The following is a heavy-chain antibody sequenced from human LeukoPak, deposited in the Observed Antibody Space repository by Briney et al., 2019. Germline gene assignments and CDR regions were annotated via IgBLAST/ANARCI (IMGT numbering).Heavy chain of an antibody. CDR1: GFTVSSNY. D-gene: IGHD1-14*01. CDR3: AKAEGGYYYYGMDV. V-gene: IGHV3-66*01. Sequence: GGSLRLSCTASGFTVSSNYMSWVRQAPGRGLECVSVLYSSGDTYYADSVKGRFTISRDNSENTLYLQMNSLRAEDTAVYYCAKAEGGYYYYGMDVWGQGTTVTVSS. CDR2: LYSSGDT. J-gene: IGHJ6*02.